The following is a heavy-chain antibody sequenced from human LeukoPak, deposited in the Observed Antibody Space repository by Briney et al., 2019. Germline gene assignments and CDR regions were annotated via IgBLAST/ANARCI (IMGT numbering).Heavy chain of an antibody. CDR2: IWYDGSNK. V-gene: IGHV3-33*06. Sequence: GGSLRLSCAASGFTFSSYGMHRVRQAPGKGLEWVAVIWYDGSNKYYADSVKGRFTISRDNSKNTLYLQMNSLRAEDTAVYYCAKERNTYYYMDVWGKGITVTVSS. J-gene: IGHJ6*03. CDR3: AKERNTYYYMDV. CDR1: GFTFSSYG.